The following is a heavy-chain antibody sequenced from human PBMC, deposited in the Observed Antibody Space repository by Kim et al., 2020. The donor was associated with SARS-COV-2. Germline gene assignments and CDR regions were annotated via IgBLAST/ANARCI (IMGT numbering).Heavy chain of an antibody. CDR1: GFTFSNAW. J-gene: IGHJ6*02. D-gene: IGHD3-9*01. V-gene: IGHV3-15*01. CDR2: IKSKTDGRTT. CDR3: TTLLRYFDWLTVKYYYYGMDV. Sequence: GGSLRLSCAASGFTFSNAWMTWVRQAPGKGLEWVGRIKSKTDGRTTNYDAPVKGRFTISRDDSKNTLYLQMNSLKTEDTAVYYCTTLLRYFDWLTVKYYYYGMDVWGQGTTVTVSS.